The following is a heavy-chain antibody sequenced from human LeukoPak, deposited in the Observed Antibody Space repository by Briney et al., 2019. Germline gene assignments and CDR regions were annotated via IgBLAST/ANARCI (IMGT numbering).Heavy chain of an antibody. J-gene: IGHJ3*02. Sequence: ASVKVSCKASGYTFSGSYMHWVRQAPGQGLEWMGWINPNSGSTKYAQKFQGRVSMTRDTSISTAYMELSRLRSDDTAVYYCARDYYDSSGSGAFDIWGQGTMVTVSS. D-gene: IGHD3-22*01. CDR1: GYTFSGSY. CDR2: INPNSGST. V-gene: IGHV1-2*02. CDR3: ARDYYDSSGSGAFDI.